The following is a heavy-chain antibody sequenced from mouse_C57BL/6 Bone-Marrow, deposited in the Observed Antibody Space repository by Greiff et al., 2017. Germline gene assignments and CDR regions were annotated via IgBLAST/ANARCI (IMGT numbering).Heavy chain of an antibody. CDR1: GYTFTSYW. D-gene: IGHD3-2*02. J-gene: IGHJ4*01. CDR2: IDPSDSYT. Sequence: QVQLQQPGAELVMPGASVKLSCKASGYTFTSYWMHWVKQRPGQGLEWIGEIDPSDSYTNYNQKFKGKSTLTVDKSSSTAYMQLSSLTSEGSAVYYCARSRGLRLRGGYWGQGTSVTVSS. V-gene: IGHV1-69*01. CDR3: ARSRGLRLRGGY.